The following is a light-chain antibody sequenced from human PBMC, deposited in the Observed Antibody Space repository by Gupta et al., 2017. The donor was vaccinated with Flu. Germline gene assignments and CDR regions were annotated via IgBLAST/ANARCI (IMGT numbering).Light chain of an antibody. Sequence: GSSIGSNNLDSWYQQHPCEAPKLVMYEGSRRSSGVSSRFSGSKSGNTASRRICGLQAEEEADYYCCSDRGSTIVLFGGGTKLTVL. J-gene: IGLJ2*01. CDR2: EGS. CDR3: CSDRGSTIVL. CDR1: GSSIGSNNL. V-gene: IGLV2-23*01.